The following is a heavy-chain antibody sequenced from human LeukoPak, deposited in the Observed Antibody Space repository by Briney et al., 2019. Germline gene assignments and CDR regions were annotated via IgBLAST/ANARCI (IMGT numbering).Heavy chain of an antibody. V-gene: IGHV4-34*01. Sequence: SETLSFTCAVYGGSFSGYYWSWIRQPPGKGLEWIGEINHSGSTNYNPSLKSRVTISVDTSKNQFSLKLSSVTAADTAVYYCAGPTEWELLNAFDIWGQGTMVTVSS. J-gene: IGHJ3*02. CDR3: AGPTEWELLNAFDI. CDR1: GGSFSGYY. D-gene: IGHD1-26*01. CDR2: INHSGST.